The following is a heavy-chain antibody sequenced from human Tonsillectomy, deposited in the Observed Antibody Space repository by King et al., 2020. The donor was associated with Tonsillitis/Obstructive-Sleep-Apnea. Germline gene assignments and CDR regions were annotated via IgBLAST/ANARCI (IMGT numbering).Heavy chain of an antibody. Sequence: VQLVESGGGVVQPGRSLRLSCAASGFTFSSYGMHWVRQAPGKGLEWVAVISYDGSNKYYADSVKGRFTISRDNSKNTLYLQMNSLRAEDTAVYYCAKDGKWCGLGQMDYWGQGTLVTVSS. V-gene: IGHV3-30*18. J-gene: IGHJ4*02. CDR3: AKDGKWCGLGQMDY. D-gene: IGHD2-15*01. CDR2: ISYDGSNK. CDR1: GFTFSSYG.